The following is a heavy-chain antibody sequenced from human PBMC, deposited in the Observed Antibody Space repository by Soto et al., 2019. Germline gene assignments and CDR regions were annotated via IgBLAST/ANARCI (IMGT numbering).Heavy chain of an antibody. J-gene: IGHJ3*02. D-gene: IGHD1-26*01. Sequence: SETLSLTCAVYGGSFSGYYWSWIRQPPGKGLEWIGEINHSGSTNYNPSLKSRVTISVDTSKNQFSLKLSSVTAADTAVYYCARGPVRGYYFAFDIWGQGTMVTVSS. CDR1: GGSFSGYY. CDR2: INHSGST. CDR3: ARGPVRGYYFAFDI. V-gene: IGHV4-34*01.